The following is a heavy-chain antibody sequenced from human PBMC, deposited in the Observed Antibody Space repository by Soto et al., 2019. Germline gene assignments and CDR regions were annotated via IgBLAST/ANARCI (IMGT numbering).Heavy chain of an antibody. J-gene: IGHJ4*01. CDR3: ARHRLFYDSGSHSYVPYYFEN. CDR2: LTPISGAA. Sequence: QVQLVQSGAEVKKPGSSVKVSCKASGGSFNGYAVSWVRQAPGRGLEWMGGLTPISGAATYAKNFQGRLSITADGSTTTAYLDLTSLTSEDTAIYFCARHRLFYDSGSHSYVPYYFENWGQGTLVSVSS. CDR1: GGSFNGYA. V-gene: IGHV1-69*01. D-gene: IGHD1-26*01.